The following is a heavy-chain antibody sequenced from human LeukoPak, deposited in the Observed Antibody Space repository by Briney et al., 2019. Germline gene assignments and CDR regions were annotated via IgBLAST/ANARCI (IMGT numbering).Heavy chain of an antibody. CDR1: GFTFSDYA. Sequence: PGGSLRLSCVASGFTFSDYAMNWVRQAPGKVLEWVSTFKTKYHQVYYAESVRGRFTISTDNSRNTVFLQMNSLRADDTALYYCARSVPDYTRFDYWGQGALVTVSS. CDR2: FKTKYHQV. D-gene: IGHD4-11*01. V-gene: IGHV3-23*05. CDR3: ARSVPDYTRFDY. J-gene: IGHJ4*02.